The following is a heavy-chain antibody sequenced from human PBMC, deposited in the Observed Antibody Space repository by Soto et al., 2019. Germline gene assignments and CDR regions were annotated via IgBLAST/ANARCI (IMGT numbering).Heavy chain of an antibody. V-gene: IGHV3-48*02. J-gene: IGHJ6*02. CDR2: ISSSSSTI. CDR1: GFTFSSYS. CDR3: AGHSGYDFDYYYGMDV. Sequence: GGSLRLSCAASGFTFSSYSMNWVRQAPGKGLEWVSYISSSSSTIYYADSVKGRFTISRDNAKNSLYLQMNSLRDEETAVYYCAGHSGYDFDYYYGMDVWGQGTTVTVSS. D-gene: IGHD5-12*01.